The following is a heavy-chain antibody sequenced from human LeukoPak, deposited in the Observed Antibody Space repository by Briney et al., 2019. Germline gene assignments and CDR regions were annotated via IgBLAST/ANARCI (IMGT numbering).Heavy chain of an antibody. D-gene: IGHD2-15*01. CDR1: GGSISSSSYY. Sequence: SETLSLTCTVSGGSISSSSYYWSWIRQPPGKGLEWIGEINHSGSTNYNPSLKSRVTISVDTFKNQFSLKLSSVTAADTAVYYCARGLSAIVYWGQGTLVTVSS. V-gene: IGHV4-39*07. CDR3: ARGLSAIVY. J-gene: IGHJ4*02. CDR2: INHSGST.